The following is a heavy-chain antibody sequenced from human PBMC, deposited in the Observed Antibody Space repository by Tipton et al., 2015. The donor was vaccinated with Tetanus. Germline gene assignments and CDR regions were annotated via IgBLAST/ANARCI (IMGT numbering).Heavy chain of an antibody. Sequence: QLVQSGVEVKKPGASVKVSCKASGYTFTSYGLNWVRKAAGRGFEWMGWLNPKSGSAAYAPRFQGRVTMTTNTSITTAFMEVASLTYEDTAVYYCASGSSIRHGLDVWGHGTSVTVSS. CDR1: GYTFTSYG. V-gene: IGHV1-8*02. CDR2: LNPKSGSA. CDR3: ASGSSIRHGLDV. D-gene: IGHD2-2*01. J-gene: IGHJ6*02.